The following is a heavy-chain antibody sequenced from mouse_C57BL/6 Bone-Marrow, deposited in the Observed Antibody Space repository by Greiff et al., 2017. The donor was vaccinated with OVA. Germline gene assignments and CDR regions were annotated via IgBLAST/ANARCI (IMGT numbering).Heavy chain of an antibody. CDR1: GYSITSGYY. J-gene: IGHJ2*01. CDR3: ARALLWLRRNY. V-gene: IGHV3-6*01. Sequence: EVKLVESGPGLVKPSQSLSLTCSVTGYSITSGYYWNWIRQFPGNKLEWMGYISYDGSNNYNPSLKNRISITRDTSKNQFFLKLNSVTTEDTATYYCARALLWLRRNYWGQGTTLTVSS. CDR2: ISYDGSN. D-gene: IGHD2-9*01.